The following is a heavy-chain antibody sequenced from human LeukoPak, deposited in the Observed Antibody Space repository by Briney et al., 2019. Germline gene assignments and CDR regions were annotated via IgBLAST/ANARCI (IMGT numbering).Heavy chain of an antibody. V-gene: IGHV4-34*01. J-gene: IGHJ4*02. CDR1: GGSFSGYY. CDR2: INHRGST. Sequence: PSETLSLTCAVYGGSFSGYYWSWIRQPPGKGLEWIGEINHRGSTNYNPSLKSRVTISVDTSKNQFSLKLSSVTAADTAVYYCASWGGYFDYWGQGTLVTVSS. D-gene: IGHD7-27*01. CDR3: ASWGGYFDY.